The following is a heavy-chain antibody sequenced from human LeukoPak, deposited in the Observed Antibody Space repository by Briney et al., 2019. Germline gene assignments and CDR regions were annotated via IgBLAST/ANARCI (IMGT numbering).Heavy chain of an antibody. CDR1: GGSFSGYY. V-gene: IGHV4-34*01. D-gene: IGHD3-10*01. Sequence: SETLSLTCAVYGGSFSGYYWSWIRQPPGKGLEWIGEINHSGSTNYNPSLKSRVTITVDTSKNQFSLKLSSVTAADTAVYYCARDPRGRTNAFDVWGQGTMVTVSS. CDR3: ARDPRGRTNAFDV. CDR2: INHSGST. J-gene: IGHJ3*01.